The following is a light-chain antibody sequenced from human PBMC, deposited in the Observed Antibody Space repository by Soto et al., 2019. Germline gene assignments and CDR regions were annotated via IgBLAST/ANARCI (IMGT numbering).Light chain of an antibody. CDR2: DVS. CDR3: NSYTTLSNRV. CDR1: SSDVGGYNY. J-gene: IGLJ1*01. Sequence: QSVLTQPRSVSGSPGQSVTISCTGTSSDVGGYNYVSWYQQHPGKAPKLMIYDVSQRPSGVPDRFSGSKSGNTASLTISGLQAEDEANYYCNSYTTLSNRVFGTGTKVTVL. V-gene: IGLV2-11*01.